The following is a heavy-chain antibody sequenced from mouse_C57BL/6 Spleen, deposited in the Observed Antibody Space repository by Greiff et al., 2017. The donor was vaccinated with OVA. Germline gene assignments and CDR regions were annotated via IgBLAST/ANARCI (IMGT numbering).Heavy chain of an antibody. CDR1: GYTFTSYW. CDR2: INPSSGYT. Sequence: QVQLQQSGAELAKPGASVKLSCKASGYTFTSYWMHWVKQRPGQGLEWIGYINPSSGYTKSNQKFKDKATLTAEKSSSTAYMQLSSLTYEDSAVYYCARGYYGSSYEGYAMDYWGQGTSVTVSS. V-gene: IGHV1-7*01. CDR3: ARGYYGSSYEGYAMDY. J-gene: IGHJ4*01. D-gene: IGHD1-1*01.